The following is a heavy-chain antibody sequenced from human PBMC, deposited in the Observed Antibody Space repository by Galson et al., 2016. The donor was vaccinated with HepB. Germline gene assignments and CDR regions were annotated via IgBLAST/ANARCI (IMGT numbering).Heavy chain of an antibody. CDR2: LSVYNGHT. V-gene: IGHV1-18*01. Sequence: SVKVFCKASGYTFNTYAISWVRQAPGQGLEWMGWLSVYNGHTSSAQKFQGRVTMTTDTSTNTAFLELSSLISDDTAVYYCARLEGFGDPFDYWGQGTLVTVSS. CDR1: GYTFNTYA. D-gene: IGHD3-10*01. J-gene: IGHJ4*02. CDR3: ARLEGFGDPFDY.